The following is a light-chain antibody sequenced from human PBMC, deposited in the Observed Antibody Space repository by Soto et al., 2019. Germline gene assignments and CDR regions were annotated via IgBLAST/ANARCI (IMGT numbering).Light chain of an antibody. Sequence: IQMTQSPSSLSASVGDRVTITCRASQYISTYLNWYQQRPGKAPKLLIYYASSLQSGVPSRFSGSGSGTELTLTISSLKPEDFATYFCQQTYSSPLTFGGGTKVDIK. J-gene: IGKJ4*01. V-gene: IGKV1-39*01. CDR2: YAS. CDR3: QQTYSSPLT. CDR1: QYISTY.